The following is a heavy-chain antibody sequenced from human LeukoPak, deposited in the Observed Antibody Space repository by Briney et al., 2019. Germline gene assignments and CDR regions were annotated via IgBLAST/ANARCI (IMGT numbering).Heavy chain of an antibody. V-gene: IGHV3-48*02. CDR3: SRERSIDY. D-gene: IGHD6-6*01. CDR2: ISGGSGTI. J-gene: IGHJ4*02. Sequence: GGSLRLSCAASGDTFSSSSMNWVREAPGRGREWVSYISGGSGTIYYADSVKGRFTLSRENAKNSLYLQMSTPREENTAVYYFSRERSIDYWGQGTLVTVSS. CDR1: GDTFSSSS.